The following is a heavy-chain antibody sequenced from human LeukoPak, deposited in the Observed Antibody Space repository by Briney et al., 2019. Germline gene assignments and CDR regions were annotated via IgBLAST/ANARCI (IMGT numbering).Heavy chain of an antibody. CDR1: GYTLTELS. CDR3: AVVPAASGHYYYYGMDV. V-gene: IGHV1-8*01. CDR2: MNPNSGNT. Sequence: ASVKVSCKVSGYTLTELSMHWVRQATGQGLEWMGWMNPNSGNTGYAQKFQGRVTMTRNTSISTAYMELSSLRSEDTAVYYCAVVPAASGHYYYYGMDVWGQGTTVTVSS. J-gene: IGHJ6*02. D-gene: IGHD2-2*01.